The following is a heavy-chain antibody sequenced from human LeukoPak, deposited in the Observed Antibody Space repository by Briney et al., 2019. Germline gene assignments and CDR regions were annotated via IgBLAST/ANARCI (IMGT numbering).Heavy chain of an antibody. D-gene: IGHD3-16*01. J-gene: IGHJ4*02. CDR2: IHYDGYTT. Sequence: GGSLRLSFVTSGFPLSTYGVHWVRQAPGSGLEWLAYIHYDGYTTNYADSVKGRFTISRENSKNTLYLQMNSLRTEDTAVYYCAKDVAYTFDYWGQGTLVTVSS. CDR3: AKDVAYTFDY. CDR1: GFPLSTYG. V-gene: IGHV3-30*02.